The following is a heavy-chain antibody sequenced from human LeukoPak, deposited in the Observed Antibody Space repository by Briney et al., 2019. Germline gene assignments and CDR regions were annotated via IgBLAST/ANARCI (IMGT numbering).Heavy chain of an antibody. CDR1: GGSISSYY. J-gene: IGHJ4*02. CDR2: IYYSGST. Sequence: NTSETLSLTCSVSGGSISSYYWSWIRQPPGKGLEWIGYIYYSGSTNYNPSLKSRVTISVDTSKNQFSLKLSSVTAADTAVYYCARQGRGVGATTFDYWGQGTLVTVSS. V-gene: IGHV4-59*08. CDR3: ARQGRGVGATTFDY. D-gene: IGHD1-26*01.